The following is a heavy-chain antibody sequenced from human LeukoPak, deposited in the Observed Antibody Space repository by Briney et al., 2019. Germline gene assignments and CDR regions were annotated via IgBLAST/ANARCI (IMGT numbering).Heavy chain of an antibody. D-gene: IGHD3-10*01. CDR3: ARGKPAPTYYYGSGSYYNLPWVYYMDV. J-gene: IGHJ6*03. CDR2: IYYSGST. V-gene: IGHV4-39*07. Sequence: PSETLSLTCTVSGGSISSSSYYWGWIRQPPGKGLEWIGSIYYSGSTYYNPSLKSRVTISVDTSKNQFSLKLSSVTAADTAVYYCARGKPAPTYYYGSGSYYNLPWVYYMDVWGKGTTVTVSS. CDR1: GGSISSSSYY.